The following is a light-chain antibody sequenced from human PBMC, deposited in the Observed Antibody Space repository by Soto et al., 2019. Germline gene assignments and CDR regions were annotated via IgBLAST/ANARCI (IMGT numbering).Light chain of an antibody. CDR3: QQRRSWQVT. Sequence: ENVLTQSPATLSFSPGEGAPLSCRASQSINTYLAWYQQKPGQAPRLLIYDASKRATGIPARFSGSGSGTNFTLTISRLEPEEFAVYYCQQRRSWQVTFGQGTRLEIK. CDR2: DAS. CDR1: QSINTY. V-gene: IGKV3D-11*02. J-gene: IGKJ5*01.